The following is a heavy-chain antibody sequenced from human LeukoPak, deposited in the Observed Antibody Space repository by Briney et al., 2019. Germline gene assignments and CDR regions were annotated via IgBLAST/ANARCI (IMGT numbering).Heavy chain of an antibody. D-gene: IGHD2-15*01. J-gene: IGHJ4*02. CDR2: ISGSCGST. Sequence: GGSLRLSWAASGVAFSSYSRSWVRQAPGKGLEWVSAISGSCGSTYYADSVKGRFTISRDNSKSTLYLQMNSLRAEDTAVYYCAKLTRPLVVVVAATLGNYFDYWGQGTLVTVSS. CDR3: AKLTRPLVVVVAATLGNYFDY. CDR1: GVAFSSYS. V-gene: IGHV3-23*01.